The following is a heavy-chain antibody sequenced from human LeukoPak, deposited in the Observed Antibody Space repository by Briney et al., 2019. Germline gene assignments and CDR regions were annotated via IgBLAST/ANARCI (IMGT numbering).Heavy chain of an antibody. J-gene: IGHJ4*02. CDR2: INPNSGGT. Sequence: ASVKVSCKASGYTFTGYYMHWVRQAPGQGLEWMGWINPNSGGTNYAQKFQGRVTMTRGTSISTAYMELSRLRSDDTAVYYCARDLGITMVRGSRYYFDYWGQGTLVTVSS. D-gene: IGHD3-10*01. CDR3: ARDLGITMVRGSRYYFDY. CDR1: GYTFTGYY. V-gene: IGHV1-2*02.